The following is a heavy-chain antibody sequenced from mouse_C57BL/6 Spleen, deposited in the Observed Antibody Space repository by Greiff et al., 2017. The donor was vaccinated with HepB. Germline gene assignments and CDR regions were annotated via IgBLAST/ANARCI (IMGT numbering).Heavy chain of an antibody. J-gene: IGHJ4*01. CDR3: ARKMISYGNPLFLGDY. CDR1: GYTFTSYG. D-gene: IGHD2-1*01. CDR2: IYPRSGNT. Sequence: QVQLQQSGAELARPGASVKLSCKASGYTFTSYGISWVKQRTGQGLEWIGEIYPRSGNTYYNEKFKGKATLTADKSSSTAYMELRSLTSEDSAVYFGARKMISYGNPLFLGDYWGQGTSVTVSS. V-gene: IGHV1-81*01.